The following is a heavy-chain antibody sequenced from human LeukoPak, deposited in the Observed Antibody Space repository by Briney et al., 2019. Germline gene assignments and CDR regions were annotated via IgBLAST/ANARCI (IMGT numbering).Heavy chain of an antibody. V-gene: IGHV4-4*07. CDR2: IYTSGST. CDR1: GGSISSYY. CDR3: ARGQQLVLSPYYMDV. J-gene: IGHJ6*03. Sequence: SETLSLTCTVSGGSISSYYWSWLRQPAGKGLEWIGRIYTSGSTNYNPSLKSRVTMSVDTSKNQFSLKLSSVTAADTAVYYCARGQQLVLSPYYMDVWGKGTTVTVSS. D-gene: IGHD6-13*01.